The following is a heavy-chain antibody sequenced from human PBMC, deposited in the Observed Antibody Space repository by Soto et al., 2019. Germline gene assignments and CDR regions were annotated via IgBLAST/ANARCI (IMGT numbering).Heavy chain of an antibody. V-gene: IGHV3-23*01. CDR1: GFTFSNYA. J-gene: IGHJ3*02. D-gene: IGHD2-21*02. CDR2: SDSGGTT. Sequence: VGSLRLSCGASGFTFSNYAMSWVRQAPGKGREWVSASDSGGTTYYADSVKGRFTISRDNSKNTLYLQMNSLRAEDTALYYCAKPLYTMVPNCGGDCYGAFDIWGQGTMVTVSS. CDR3: AKPLYTMVPNCGGDCYGAFDI.